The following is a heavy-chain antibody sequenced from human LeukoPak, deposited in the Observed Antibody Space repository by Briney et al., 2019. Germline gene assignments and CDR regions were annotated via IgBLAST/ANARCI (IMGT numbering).Heavy chain of an antibody. CDR1: GYTFTSNY. J-gene: IGHJ4*02. Sequence: EASVKVSCKAFGYTFTSNYMHWVRQAPGQGLEWMGIINPSGGSTSYAQKFQGRVTMTRDTSTSTVYMELSSLRSEDTAVYYCARSITMVRGVSGFDYWGQGTLVTVSS. CDR2: INPSGGST. D-gene: IGHD3-10*01. CDR3: ARSITMVRGVSGFDY. V-gene: IGHV1-46*01.